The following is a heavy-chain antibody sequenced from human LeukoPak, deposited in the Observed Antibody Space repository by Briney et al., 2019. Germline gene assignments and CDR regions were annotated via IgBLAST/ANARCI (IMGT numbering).Heavy chain of an antibody. V-gene: IGHV3-21*01. CDR3: ARDGGYCSSTSCYQDYYYYYMDV. Sequence: GGSLRLSCAASGFTFSSYSMNWVRQAPGKGLEWVSSISSSSSYIYYADSVKGRFTISRDNAKNSLYLHMNSLRAEDTAVYYCARDGGYCSSTSCYQDYYYYYMDVWGKGTTVTVSS. J-gene: IGHJ6*03. D-gene: IGHD2-2*01. CDR2: ISSSSSYI. CDR1: GFTFSSYS.